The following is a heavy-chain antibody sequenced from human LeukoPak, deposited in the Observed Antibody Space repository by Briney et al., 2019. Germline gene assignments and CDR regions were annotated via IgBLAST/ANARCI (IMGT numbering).Heavy chain of an antibody. V-gene: IGHV4-4*02. CDR1: GGSISSSNW. CDR3: ARRCSSTSCYSNY. Sequence: PSQTLSLTCAVSGGSISSSNWWSWVRQPPGKGLEWIGEIYHSGSTNYNPSLKSRVTISVDKSKNQFSLKLSSVTAADTAVYYCARRCSSTSCYSNYWGQGTLVTVSS. J-gene: IGHJ4*02. D-gene: IGHD2-2*01. CDR2: IYHSGST.